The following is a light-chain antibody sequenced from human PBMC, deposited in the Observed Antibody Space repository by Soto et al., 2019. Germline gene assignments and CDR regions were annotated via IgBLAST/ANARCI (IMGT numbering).Light chain of an antibody. CDR3: QQYGSSPPT. CDR1: QSVSSSY. Sequence: EIVLTQSPGTLFLSPGEKATLSCRASQSVSSSYLAWYQQKPGQAPRLLIYGASSRATGIPDRLSGSGSGTDFTLTISRLEPEDFAVYYCQQYGSSPPTFGQGTKV. CDR2: GAS. V-gene: IGKV3-20*01. J-gene: IGKJ1*01.